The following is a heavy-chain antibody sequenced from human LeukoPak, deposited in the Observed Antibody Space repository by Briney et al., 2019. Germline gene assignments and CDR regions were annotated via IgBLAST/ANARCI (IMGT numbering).Heavy chain of an antibody. CDR1: GGSISSASLY. V-gene: IGHV4-34*01. J-gene: IGHJ5*02. CDR3: ARSPPVVPAAMRWFDP. D-gene: IGHD2-2*01. Sequence: SETLSLTCAVSGGSISSASLYWSWIRQPPGKGLEWIGEINHSGSTNYNPSLKSRVTISVDTSKNQFSLKLSSVTAADTAVYYCARSPPVVPAAMRWFDPWGQGTLVTVSS. CDR2: INHSGST.